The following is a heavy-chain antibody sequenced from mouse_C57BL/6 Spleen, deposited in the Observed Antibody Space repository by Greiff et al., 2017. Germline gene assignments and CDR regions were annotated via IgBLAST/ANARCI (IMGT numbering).Heavy chain of an antibody. J-gene: IGHJ2*01. CDR2: IDPSDSET. V-gene: IGHV1-52*01. Sequence: VQLQQPGAELVRPGSSVQLSCKASGYTFTSYWMHWVKQRPIQGLEWIGNIDPSDSETHYNQKFKDKATLTVDKSSSTAYMQLSSLTSEDSAVYYCALLGRGYFDDWGQGTTLTVSS. D-gene: IGHD4-1*01. CDR1: GYTFTSYW. CDR3: ALLGRGYFDD.